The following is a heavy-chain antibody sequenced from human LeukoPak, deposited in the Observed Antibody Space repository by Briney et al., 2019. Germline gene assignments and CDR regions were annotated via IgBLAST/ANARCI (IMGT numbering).Heavy chain of an antibody. Sequence: SETLSLTCTVSGDSISDYYWSWIRQPPGKGLEWVAYLYYSGSTVYNPSLKSRVTISVDTSKNQISLKLSSVTAADSAVYYCVRRVRYFGQNDYWGQGTLVTVSS. CDR3: VRRVRYFGQNDY. CDR2: LYYSGST. J-gene: IGHJ4*02. V-gene: IGHV4-59*08. CDR1: GDSISDYY. D-gene: IGHD3-9*01.